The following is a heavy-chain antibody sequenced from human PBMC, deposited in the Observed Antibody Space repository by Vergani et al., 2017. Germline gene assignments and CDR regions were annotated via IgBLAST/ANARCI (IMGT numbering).Heavy chain of an antibody. Sequence: QVQLQESGPGLVKPSETLSLTCAVSGYSISSGYYWGWIRQPPGKGLEWIGSIYHSGSTYYNPSLKSRVTISVDTSKNQFSLKLSSVTAADTAVYYCARRRPGYHDSSGYFDYWGQGTLVTVSS. J-gene: IGHJ4*02. CDR3: ARRRPGYHDSSGYFDY. CDR1: GYSISSGYY. V-gene: IGHV4-38-2*01. CDR2: IYHSGST. D-gene: IGHD3-22*01.